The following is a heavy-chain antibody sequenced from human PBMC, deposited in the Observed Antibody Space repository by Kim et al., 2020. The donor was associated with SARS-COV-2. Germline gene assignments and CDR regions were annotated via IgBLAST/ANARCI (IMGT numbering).Heavy chain of an antibody. Sequence: GGSLRLSCAASGFTFSSYEMNWVRQAPGKGLEWVSYISSSGRTIYYADSVKGRFTISSDNAKNSLYLQMNSLRAEDTAVYYCAREHSYGHNYYGMDVWGQGTTVTVSS. CDR1: GFTFSSYE. J-gene: IGHJ6*02. CDR3: AREHSYGHNYYGMDV. D-gene: IGHD5-18*01. V-gene: IGHV3-48*03. CDR2: ISSSGRTI.